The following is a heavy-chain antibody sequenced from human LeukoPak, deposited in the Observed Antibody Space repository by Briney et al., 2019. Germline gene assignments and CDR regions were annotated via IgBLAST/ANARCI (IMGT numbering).Heavy chain of an antibody. J-gene: IGHJ4*02. Sequence: SETLSLTCAVSGGSISSGGYSWRWIRQPPGKGLEWIGYIYYSGSTYYNPSLKSRVTISVDTSKNQFSLKLSSVTAADTAVYYCARCPNYVWGSYQYFDYWGQGTLVTVSS. CDR1: GGSISSGGYS. CDR2: IYYSGST. V-gene: IGHV4-30-4*08. CDR3: ARCPNYVWGSYQYFDY. D-gene: IGHD3-16*02.